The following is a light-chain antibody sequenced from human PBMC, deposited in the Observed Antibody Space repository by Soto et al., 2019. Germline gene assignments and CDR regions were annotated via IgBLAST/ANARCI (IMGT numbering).Light chain of an antibody. V-gene: IGLV7-46*01. J-gene: IGLJ3*02. Sequence: AVVTQEPSLTVSPGGTVTLTCGSSAGAVTSGQYPFWFQQKPGQAPKTLIYDTSRRHSWTPARFSGSLLGGKAALTLSGTQPEDEAEYYCLLSYNGVQVFGGGTKLTVL. CDR1: AGAVTSGQY. CDR2: DTS. CDR3: LLSYNGVQV.